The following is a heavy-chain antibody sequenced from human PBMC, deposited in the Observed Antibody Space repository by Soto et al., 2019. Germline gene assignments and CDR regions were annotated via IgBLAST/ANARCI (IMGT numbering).Heavy chain of an antibody. CDR3: GRLDQRQDYYYNDMDV. V-gene: IGHV4-34*01. CDR1: GGSFSDNS. Sequence: QVQLQQWGAGLLKPSETLSLTCAVYGGSFSDNSWSWIRQPPGKGLEWIGEINHSGSTNYNPSLKSRVTISVDPPKNQFSLKLSSVTAADTAVYYCGRLDQRQDYYYNDMDVWGQGTTVTVSS. CDR2: INHSGST. D-gene: IGHD6-25*01. J-gene: IGHJ6*02.